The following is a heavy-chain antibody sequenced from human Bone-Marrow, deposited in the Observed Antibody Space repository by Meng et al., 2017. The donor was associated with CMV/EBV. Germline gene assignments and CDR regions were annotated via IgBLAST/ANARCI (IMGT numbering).Heavy chain of an antibody. J-gene: IGHJ4*02. CDR2: ISSSSSYI. V-gene: IGHV3-21*01. CDR3: ASGSQGSIFDY. CDR1: GFTFSSYS. Sequence: GGSLRLSCAASGFTFSSYSMNWVRQAPGKGLEWVSSISSSSSYIYYADSVKGRFTISRDNAKNSLYLQMNSLRAEDTAVYYCASGSQGSIFDYWGQGTLVTASS. D-gene: IGHD1-26*01.